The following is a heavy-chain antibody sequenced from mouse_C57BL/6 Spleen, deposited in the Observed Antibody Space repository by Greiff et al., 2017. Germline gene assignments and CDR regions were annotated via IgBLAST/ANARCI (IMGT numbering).Heavy chain of an antibody. J-gene: IGHJ2*01. CDR3: AREDSNYFFDY. V-gene: IGHV5-4*01. CDR1: GFTFSSYA. Sequence: EVKLVESGGGLVKPGGSLKLSCAASGFTFSSYAMSWVRQTPEKRLEWVATISDGGSYTYYPDNVKGRFTISRDNAKNNLYLQMSHLKSEDTAMYYCAREDSNYFFDYWGQGTTLTVSS. D-gene: IGHD2-5*01. CDR2: ISDGGSYT.